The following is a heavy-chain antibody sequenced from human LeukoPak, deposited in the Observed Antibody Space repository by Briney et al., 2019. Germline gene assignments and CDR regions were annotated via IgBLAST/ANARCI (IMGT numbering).Heavy chain of an antibody. V-gene: IGHV3-30*18. CDR3: AKEGLQPSFDY. J-gene: IGHJ4*02. D-gene: IGHD6-13*01. CDR1: GFTFSSYG. CDR2: ISYDGSNK. Sequence: GGSLRLSCAASGFTFSSYGMHWVRQAPGKGLEWVAVISYDGSNKYYADSVKGRFTISRDNSKNTLYLQMNSLRAEDTAVYYCAKEGLQPSFDYWGQGTLVTVSS.